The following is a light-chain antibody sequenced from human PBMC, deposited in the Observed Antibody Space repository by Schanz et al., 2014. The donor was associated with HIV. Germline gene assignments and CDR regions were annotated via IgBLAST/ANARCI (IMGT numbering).Light chain of an antibody. CDR3: CSYAGSYPFVV. CDR2: SNS. V-gene: IGLV1-44*01. CDR1: SSNIRINT. Sequence: QSVLTQPPSASGTPGQRVTISCSGSSSNIRINTVNWYQQFPGTAPKLLIYSNSRRPSGVPDRFSGSKSGTSASLAISGLQSEDEADYYCCSYAGSYPFVVFGGGTKLTVL. J-gene: IGLJ3*02.